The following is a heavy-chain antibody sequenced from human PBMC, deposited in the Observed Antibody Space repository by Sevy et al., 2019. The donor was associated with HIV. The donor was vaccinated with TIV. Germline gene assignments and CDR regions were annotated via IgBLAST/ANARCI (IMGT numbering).Heavy chain of an antibody. J-gene: IGHJ4*02. V-gene: IGHV3-48*02. Sequence: GGSLRLSCATSAFTFSTYYMNWVRQAPGKGLEWVSSISSGGDTISYAEPVRGRFTISRDNAKSSLYLQMNSLRDEDTAVYYCARGRQQLGYWGQGTLVTVSS. CDR1: AFTFSTYY. CDR2: ISSGGDTI. D-gene: IGHD6-13*01. CDR3: ARGRQQLGY.